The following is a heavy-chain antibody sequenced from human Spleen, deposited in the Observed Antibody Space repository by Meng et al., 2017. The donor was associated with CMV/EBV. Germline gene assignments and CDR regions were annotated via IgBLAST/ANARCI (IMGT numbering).Heavy chain of an antibody. CDR1: GFTVSTNY. J-gene: IGHJ4*02. V-gene: IGHV3-53*05. Sequence: GGSLRLSCAGSGFTVSTNYMSWVRQAPGKGLEWVSIIYSGGKTNYADSVKGRFTISRDNSKNTLYLQMNSLRAGDTAVYYCARDLSMSRFVKAPTAIAYWGQGTLVTVSS. CDR3: ARDLSMSRFVKAPTAIAY. D-gene: IGHD2-2*01. CDR2: IYSGGKT.